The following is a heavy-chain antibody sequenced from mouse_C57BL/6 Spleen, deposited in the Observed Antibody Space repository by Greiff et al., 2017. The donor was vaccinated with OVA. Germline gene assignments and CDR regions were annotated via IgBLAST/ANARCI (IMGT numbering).Heavy chain of an antibody. Sequence: QVQLQQSGAELVKPGASVKISCKASGYTFTDYYINWVKQRPGQGLEWIGKIGPGSGSTYYNEKLKGRATLTADKSTSTAYMQLSSRTSDDSAVYFGARHWFDYWGQGTTLTVSS. J-gene: IGHJ2*01. V-gene: IGHV1-77*01. D-gene: IGHD4-1*01. CDR2: IGPGSGST. CDR1: GYTFTDYY. CDR3: ARHWFDY.